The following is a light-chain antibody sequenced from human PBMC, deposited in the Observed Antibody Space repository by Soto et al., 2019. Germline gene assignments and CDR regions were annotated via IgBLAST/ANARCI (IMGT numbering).Light chain of an antibody. J-gene: IGLJ2*01. CDR1: RSNIGAGYD. V-gene: IGLV1-40*01. CDR2: ANT. Sequence: QSVLTQPPSVSGATGQRVTISCTGSRSNIGAGYDVHWYQHFPGTSPQLIIHANTDRPSGVPDRFSGSKSGTSASLAIAGLQAEDESDYYCQSYDSTLSAPIFGGGTKVTVL. CDR3: QSYDSTLSAPI.